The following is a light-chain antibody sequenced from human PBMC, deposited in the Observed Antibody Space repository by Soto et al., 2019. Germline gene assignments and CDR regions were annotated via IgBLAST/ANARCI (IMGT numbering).Light chain of an antibody. CDR1: QSVSSH. CDR2: DAS. CDR3: QQRSNWPRT. V-gene: IGKV3-11*01. Sequence: EVVLTQSPATLSLSPGERATLSCRASQSVSSHLAWYQQKPGQAPRLLIYDASHRATGIPARFSGRGSGSDFTLTISRLAPEDFAVYYCQQRSNWPRTFGQGTKLEIK. J-gene: IGKJ2*01.